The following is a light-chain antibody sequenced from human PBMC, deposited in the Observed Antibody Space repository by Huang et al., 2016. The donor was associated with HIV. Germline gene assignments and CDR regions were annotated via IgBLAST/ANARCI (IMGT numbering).Light chain of an antibody. Sequence: EIVMTQSPATLSVSPGERATLSCRASRTVNSNLAWYQERPGQSPRRLIYGASIRATGSPARFSGRGSGREFTLTIGSLQSEDFAIYYCQQYDSWPPLTFGGGTKVEIK. CDR2: GAS. CDR1: RTVNSN. CDR3: QQYDSWPPLT. J-gene: IGKJ4*01. V-gene: IGKV3-15*01.